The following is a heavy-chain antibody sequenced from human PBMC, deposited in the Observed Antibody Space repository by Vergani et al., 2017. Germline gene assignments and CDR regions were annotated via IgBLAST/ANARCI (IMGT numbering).Heavy chain of an antibody. J-gene: IGHJ5*02. V-gene: IGHV1-69*02. CDR3: ARAYHDSSGYYGDWFDP. D-gene: IGHD3-22*01. Sequence: QVQLVQSGAEVKKPGSSVKVSCKASGGTFSSYTISWVRQAPGQGLEWMGRIIPILGIANYAQKFQGRVTITADTSTSTAYMELSSLRSEDTAVYYCARAYHDSSGYYGDWFDPWGQGTLVTVSS. CDR2: IIPILGIA. CDR1: GGTFSSYT.